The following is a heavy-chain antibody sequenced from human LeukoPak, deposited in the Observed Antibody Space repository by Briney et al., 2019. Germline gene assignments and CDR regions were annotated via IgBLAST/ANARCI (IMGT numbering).Heavy chain of an antibody. CDR1: GFSFSNHG. CDR3: ARVRGGNWYAFDL. V-gene: IGHV3-72*01. D-gene: IGHD3-16*01. J-gene: IGHJ3*01. CDR2: IKNKDNNYAT. Sequence: GGSLRLSCAASGFSFSNHGMSWVRQAPGKGLEWVGRIKNKDNNYATEYAAAVRGRFIISGDDSKNSLFLQMNSLKTDDTAVYYCARVRGGNWYAFDLWGQGTMVSVSS.